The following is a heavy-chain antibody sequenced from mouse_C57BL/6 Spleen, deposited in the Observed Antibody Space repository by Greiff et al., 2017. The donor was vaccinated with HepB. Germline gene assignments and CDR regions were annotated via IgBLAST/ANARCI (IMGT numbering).Heavy chain of an antibody. CDR3: ASYDGYYAWFAY. D-gene: IGHD2-3*01. CDR2: ISYDGSN. Sequence: EVQLVESGPGLVKPSQSLSLTCSVTGYSITSGYYWNWIRQFPGNKLEWMGYISYDGSNNYNPSLKHRISITRDTSKNQFFLKLNSVTTEDTATYYCASYDGYYAWFAYWGQGTLVTVSA. V-gene: IGHV3-6*01. J-gene: IGHJ3*01. CDR1: GYSITSGYY.